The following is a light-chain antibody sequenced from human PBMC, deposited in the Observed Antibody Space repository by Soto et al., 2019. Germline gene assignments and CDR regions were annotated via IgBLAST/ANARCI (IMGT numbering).Light chain of an antibody. CDR1: ASDIGAYNY. CDR2: EVR. CDR3: ISYTRRTTYV. V-gene: IGLV2-14*01. Sequence: QSVLTQPASVSGSPGQSITISCTGTASDIGAYNYVSWYQQHPGKAPKLMIYEVRNRPSGVSNRFSGSKSGNTASLTISGLQAEDEADYYCISYTRRTTYVIGTGTKLTVL. J-gene: IGLJ1*01.